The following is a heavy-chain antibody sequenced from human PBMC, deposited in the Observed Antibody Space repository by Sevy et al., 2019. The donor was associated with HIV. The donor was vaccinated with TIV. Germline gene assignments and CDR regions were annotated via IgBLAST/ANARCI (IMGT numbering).Heavy chain of an antibody. J-gene: IGHJ5*02. Sequence: GGSLRLSCAASGFTFSSYWMHWVRQAPGKGLVWVSCIKSDGTTTGYADSVKGRFTISRDNAKNTLYLQMNSLRAEEPAVYYCARGLSWNWFDPWGQGTLVTVSS. D-gene: IGHD6-13*01. CDR2: IKSDGTTT. CDR3: ARGLSWNWFDP. CDR1: GFTFSSYW. V-gene: IGHV3-74*01.